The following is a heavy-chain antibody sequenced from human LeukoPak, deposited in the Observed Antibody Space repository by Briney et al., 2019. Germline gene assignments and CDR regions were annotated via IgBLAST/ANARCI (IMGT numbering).Heavy chain of an antibody. V-gene: IGHV4-38-2*02. Sequence: PSETLSLTCTVSGYSISSGYYWGWLRQPPGKGLEWSGSLYHSGSTNYNPSLKRRVTISGDTSKNPFSLKLSFVTAGDTAVYYSARHHYYYDSSGYSQNMVGFDYCGHGNLVTVSS. J-gene: IGHJ4*01. CDR2: LYHSGST. D-gene: IGHD3-22*01. CDR1: GYSISSGYY. CDR3: ARHHYYYDSSGYSQNMVGFDY.